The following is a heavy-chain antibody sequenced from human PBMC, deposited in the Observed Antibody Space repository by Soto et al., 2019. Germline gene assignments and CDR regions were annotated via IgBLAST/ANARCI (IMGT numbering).Heavy chain of an antibody. D-gene: IGHD2-2*01. CDR1: GYTFTSYG. Sequence: QVQLVQSGAEVKKPGASVKVSCKASGYTFTSYGISWVRQAPGQGLEWLGWISAYNGNTNYAQKLQGRVTMTTDTSTSTADMELRSLRSDDTAVYYCARSYYCSSTSCPVWFDPWGQGTLVTVSS. CDR2: ISAYNGNT. CDR3: ARSYYCSSTSCPVWFDP. V-gene: IGHV1-18*01. J-gene: IGHJ5*02.